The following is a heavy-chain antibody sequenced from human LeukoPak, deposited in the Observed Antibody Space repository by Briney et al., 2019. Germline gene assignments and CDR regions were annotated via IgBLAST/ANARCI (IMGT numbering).Heavy chain of an antibody. CDR3: ARGSNLGDY. CDR2: FSNSGTT. D-gene: IGHD7-27*01. CDR1: GGSISDYY. J-gene: IGHJ4*02. V-gene: IGHV4-59*12. Sequence: SETLSLTCTVSGGSISDYYWSWIRQPPGKGLEWIGYFSNSGTTNQNPSLKSRVTMSVDTSKNQFSLKLSSVTAADTAVYYCARGSNLGDYWGQGALVTVSS.